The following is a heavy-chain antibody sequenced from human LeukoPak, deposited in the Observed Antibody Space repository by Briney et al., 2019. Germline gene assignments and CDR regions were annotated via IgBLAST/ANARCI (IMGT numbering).Heavy chain of an antibody. CDR3: ARVAGLDCSGYYLDYYYYYMDV. V-gene: IGHV1-69*13. J-gene: IGHJ6*03. CDR1: GGTFSSYA. Sequence: SVKVSCKASGGTFSSYAISWVRQAPGQGLEWMGGIIPIFGTANYAQKFQGRVTITADESTSTAYMELSSLRSEDTAVYYCARVAGLDCSGYYLDYYYYYMDVWGKGTTVTISS. D-gene: IGHD3-22*01. CDR2: IIPIFGTA.